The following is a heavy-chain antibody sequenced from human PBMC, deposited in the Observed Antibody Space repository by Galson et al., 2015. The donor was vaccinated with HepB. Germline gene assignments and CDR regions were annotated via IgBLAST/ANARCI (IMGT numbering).Heavy chain of an antibody. J-gene: IGHJ4*02. Sequence: QSGAEVKKPGESLKISCKGSGYSFTSYWIGWVRQMPGKGLEWMGIIYPGDSDTRYSPSFQGQVTISADKSISTAYLQWSSLKASNTAMYYCARPIVMVRGVIITLYYFDYWGQGTLVTVSS. CDR3: ARPIVMVRGVIITLYYFDY. CDR1: GYSFTSYW. V-gene: IGHV5-51*03. D-gene: IGHD3-10*01. CDR2: IYPGDSDT.